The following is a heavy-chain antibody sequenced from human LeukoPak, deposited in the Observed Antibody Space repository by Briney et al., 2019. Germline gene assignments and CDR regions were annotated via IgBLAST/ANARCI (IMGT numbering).Heavy chain of an antibody. CDR1: GYTFSSYG. V-gene: IGHV1-18*01. CDR3: ARDFTPYCSSPSCSWFDP. D-gene: IGHD2-2*01. J-gene: IGHJ5*02. CDR2: ISAYNGQT. Sequence: ASVKVSCKASGYTFSSYGISWVRQAPGQGLEWMGWISAYNGQTIYAQKLQGRVTTTTDTSTSTAYMELRSLTSDDTAVYYCARDFTPYCSSPSCSWFDPWGQGTLVTVSS.